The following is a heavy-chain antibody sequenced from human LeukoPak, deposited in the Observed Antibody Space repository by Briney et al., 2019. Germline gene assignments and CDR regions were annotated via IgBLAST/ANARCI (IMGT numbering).Heavy chain of an antibody. CDR2: VYYSGST. J-gene: IGHJ3*02. CDR3: ARERWLQLNSESFDI. CDR1: GGSLTNFC. D-gene: IGHD5-24*01. V-gene: IGHV4-59*01. Sequence: PSETLSLTCTVSGGSLTNFCWSWIRQPPGKGLEWIGYVYYSGSTNYNPSLKSRVTISVDWSKNQFSLKLRSVTAADTAVYHCARERWLQLNSESFDIWGQGTKVTVSS.